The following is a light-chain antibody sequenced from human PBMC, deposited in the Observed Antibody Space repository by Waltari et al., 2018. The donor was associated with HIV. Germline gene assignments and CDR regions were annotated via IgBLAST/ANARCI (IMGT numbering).Light chain of an antibody. CDR3: QQYNNWPPLT. V-gene: IGKV3-15*01. J-gene: IGKJ4*01. CDR2: GAS. CDR1: QSVSSN. Sequence: EIVMTQPPATLSVPPGERATLSCRASQSVSSNLAWYQQKPGQAPRLLIYGASTRATGIPARFSGSGSGTEFTLTISSLQSEDFAVYYCQQYNNWPPLTFGGGTKVEIK.